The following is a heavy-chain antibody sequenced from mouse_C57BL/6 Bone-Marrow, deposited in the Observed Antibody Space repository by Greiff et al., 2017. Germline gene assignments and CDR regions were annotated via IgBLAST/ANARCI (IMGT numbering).Heavy chain of an antibody. CDR1: GFTFSSYG. CDR3: ARLDGYCDAY. CDR2: ISSGGSYT. D-gene: IGHD2-3*01. Sequence: DVQLVESGGDLVKPGGSLKLSCAASGFTFSSYGMSWVRQTPDKRLEWVATISSGGSYTYYPDSVQGRFTISRDNAKNTLYLQMRSLKSEDTAMYYCARLDGYCDAYWGQGTLVTVSA. V-gene: IGHV5-6*01. J-gene: IGHJ3*01.